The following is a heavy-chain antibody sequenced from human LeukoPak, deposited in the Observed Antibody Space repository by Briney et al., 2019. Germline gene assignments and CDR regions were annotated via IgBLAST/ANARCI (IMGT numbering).Heavy chain of an antibody. CDR1: GGSFSGYY. CDR2: INHSGST. J-gene: IGHJ4*02. V-gene: IGHV4-34*01. CDR3: ASLVGAAQFDY. D-gene: IGHD1-26*01. Sequence: PSETLSLTCAVYGGSFSGYYWSWIRQPPGKGLEWIGEINHSGSTNYNPSLKSRVTISVDTSKNQFSPKLSSVTAADTAVYYCASLVGAAQFDYWGQGTLVTVSS.